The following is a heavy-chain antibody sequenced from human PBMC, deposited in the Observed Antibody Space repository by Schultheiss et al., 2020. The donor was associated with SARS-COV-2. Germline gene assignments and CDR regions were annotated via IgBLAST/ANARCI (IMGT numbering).Heavy chain of an antibody. V-gene: IGHV4-31*03. Sequence: SQTLSLTCSVSGGSISSGGYYWSWIRQPPGEGLEWIGDIDQYGRTNYNPSLKSRVTISVDTSKNQFSLKLSSVTAADTAVYYCARGGYCSSTSCYKAMWFDPWGQGTLVTVSS. CDR3: ARGGYCSSTSCYKAMWFDP. D-gene: IGHD2-2*02. J-gene: IGHJ5*02. CDR1: GGSISSGGYY. CDR2: IDQYGRT.